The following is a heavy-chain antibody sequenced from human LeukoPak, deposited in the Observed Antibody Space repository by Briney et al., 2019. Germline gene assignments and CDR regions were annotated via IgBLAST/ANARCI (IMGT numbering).Heavy chain of an antibody. V-gene: IGHV4-39*01. D-gene: IGHD2-21*01. CDR3: ARLTPLWANAFDI. Sequence: SETLSLTCTVSGGSISSSSYYWGWIRQPPGKGLEWIGSIYYSGSTYYNPSLKSRVTISVDTSKSQFSLKLSSVTAADTAVYYCARLTPLWANAFDIWGQGTMVTVSS. CDR2: IYYSGST. J-gene: IGHJ3*02. CDR1: GGSISSSSYY.